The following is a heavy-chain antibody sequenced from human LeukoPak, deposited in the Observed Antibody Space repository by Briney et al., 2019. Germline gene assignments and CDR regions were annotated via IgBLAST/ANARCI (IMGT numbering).Heavy chain of an antibody. CDR3: VRALGSSSADY. CDR2: IKQDGSEK. CDR1: GFTLTNHW. D-gene: IGHD6-6*01. Sequence: PGGSLRLSCGASGFTLTNHWMSWVRQAPGKGREGVANIKQDGSEKYYVGSVVGRFTTSRDNAKNSLSLQMHSLRGEDTAVYYCVRALGSSSADYWGQGTLVTVSS. J-gene: IGHJ4*02. V-gene: IGHV3-7*01.